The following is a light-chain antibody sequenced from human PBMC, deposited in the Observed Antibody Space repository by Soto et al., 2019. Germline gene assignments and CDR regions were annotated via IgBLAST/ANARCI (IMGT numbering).Light chain of an antibody. CDR1: SSNIGSNT. V-gene: IGLV1-44*01. Sequence: QSVLTQPPSASGTPGQSDTISCSGSSSNIGSNTVNWYQQLPGTAPKLLIYSNNQRPSGVPDRFSGSKSGTSASLAISGLQSDDEADYYCAAWDDSLNGHYVFGTGTQLTVL. CDR2: SNN. J-gene: IGLJ1*01. CDR3: AAWDDSLNGHYV.